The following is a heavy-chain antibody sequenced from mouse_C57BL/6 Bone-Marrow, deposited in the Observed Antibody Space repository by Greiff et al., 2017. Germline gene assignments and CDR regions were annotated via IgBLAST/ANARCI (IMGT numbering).Heavy chain of an antibody. CDR1: GYTFTDYY. CDR2: INPNNGGT. CDR3: ARQTAYYSNLYAMDY. J-gene: IGHJ4*01. V-gene: IGHV1-26*01. D-gene: IGHD2-5*01. Sequence: EVQLQQSGPELVKPGASVKISCKASGYTFTDYYMNWVKQSHGKSLEWIGDINPNNGGTSYNQKFKGKATLTVDKSSSTAYMELRSLTSEDSAVYYCARQTAYYSNLYAMDYWGQGTSVTVSS.